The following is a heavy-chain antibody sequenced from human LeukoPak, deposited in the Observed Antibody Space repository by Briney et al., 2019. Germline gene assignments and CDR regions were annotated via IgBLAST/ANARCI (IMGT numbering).Heavy chain of an antibody. V-gene: IGHV3-43*02. Sequence: GGSLRLSCAASGFTFEDYAMHWVRQAPGKGLEWVSLISVVGGTTYYADSVKGRFTISRDNSKNSLYLQMNSLRTEDTALYYCARGQSGGKFDYWGQGTLVTVSS. D-gene: IGHD4-23*01. CDR1: GFTFEDYA. CDR2: ISVVGGTT. CDR3: ARGQSGGKFDY. J-gene: IGHJ4*02.